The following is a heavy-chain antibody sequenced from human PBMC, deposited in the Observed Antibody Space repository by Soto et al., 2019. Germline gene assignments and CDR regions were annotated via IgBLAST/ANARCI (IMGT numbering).Heavy chain of an antibody. D-gene: IGHD6-6*01. V-gene: IGHV4-34*01. Sequence: SETLSLTCAVYGGFLSESYWTWIRQPPGKGLEWIGEINHVVGTNYNPSLKSRVTMSVDTSQNQFSLRLIWATAADRGMYFSVSIRYPLTSPVLGLVTWGQGTGVTVSS. J-gene: IGHJ5*02. CDR3: VSIRYPLTSPVLGLVT. CDR2: INHVVGT. CDR1: GGFLSESY.